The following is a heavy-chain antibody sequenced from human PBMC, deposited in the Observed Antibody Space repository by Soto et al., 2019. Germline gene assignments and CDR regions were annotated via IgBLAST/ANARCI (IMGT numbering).Heavy chain of an antibody. J-gene: IGHJ6*02. CDR2: INASGGST. Sequence: QVQLVQSGAEVKKPGASVTISCKASGYTFTNYYLHWVRQAAGQRLEWMGLINASGGSTRYAHKAQDRVVMTTDTSTNTVYMELRRLRSEDTAVYYCARALRFMDPRDYYGMDVWGQGTTVTVSS. CDR1: GYTFTNYY. V-gene: IGHV1-46*01. CDR3: ARALRFMDPRDYYGMDV. D-gene: IGHD3-3*01.